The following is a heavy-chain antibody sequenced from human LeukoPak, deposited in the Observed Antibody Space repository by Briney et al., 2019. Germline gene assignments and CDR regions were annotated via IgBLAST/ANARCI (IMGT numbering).Heavy chain of an antibody. Sequence: GRSLRLSCAASGFTFSSYGMHWVRQAPGKGLEWVAVISYDGSNKYYADSVKGRFTISRDNSKNTLYLQMNSLRAEDTAVYYCAKDHGDYEGAYYFDYWGQGTLVTVSS. J-gene: IGHJ4*02. CDR2: ISYDGSNK. D-gene: IGHD4-17*01. CDR3: AKDHGDYEGAYYFDY. CDR1: GFTFSSYG. V-gene: IGHV3-30*18.